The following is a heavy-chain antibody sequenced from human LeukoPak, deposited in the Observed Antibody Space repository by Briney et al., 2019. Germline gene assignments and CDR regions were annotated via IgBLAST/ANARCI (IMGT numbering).Heavy chain of an antibody. D-gene: IGHD5-12*01. CDR1: GGTFSSYA. CDR3: ASLRWLRLAPYYYYYYGMDV. V-gene: IGHV1-69*13. CDR2: IIPIFGTA. Sequence: SVKVSCKASGGTFSSYAVSWVRQAPGQGLEWMGGIIPIFGTANYAQKFQGRVTITADESTSTAYMELSSLRSEDTAVYYCASLRWLRLAPYYYYYYGMDVWGQGTTVTVSS. J-gene: IGHJ6*02.